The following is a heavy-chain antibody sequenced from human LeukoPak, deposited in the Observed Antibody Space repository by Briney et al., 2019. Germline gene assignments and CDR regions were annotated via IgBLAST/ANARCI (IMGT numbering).Heavy chain of an antibody. CDR3: ARSRRDYYGSGSYFDY. V-gene: IGHV3-7*01. CDR2: VKQDGSEK. CDR1: GFTFSSYW. J-gene: IGHJ4*02. Sequence: GGSLRLSCAASGFTFSSYWMSWVRQAPGKGLEWVANVKQDGSEKYYVDSVKGRFTISRDSAKNSLYLQMNSLRAEDTAVYYCARSRRDYYGSGSYFDYWGQGTLVTVSS. D-gene: IGHD3-10*01.